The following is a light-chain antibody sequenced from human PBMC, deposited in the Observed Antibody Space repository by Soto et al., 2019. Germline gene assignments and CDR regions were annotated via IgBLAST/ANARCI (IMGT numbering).Light chain of an antibody. CDR3: QQYISFSDA. J-gene: IGKJ1*01. V-gene: IGKV1-5*01. CDR2: YAS. Sequence: ITHYPSSLSASVGDRVTITCRYSHNNNSRLAWYQQKPGKAPKLLISYASSLESGVPARFSGSGSGTDFTLTISSLQADDLAAYHCQQYISFSDAFGQGTKVDIK. CDR1: HNNNSR.